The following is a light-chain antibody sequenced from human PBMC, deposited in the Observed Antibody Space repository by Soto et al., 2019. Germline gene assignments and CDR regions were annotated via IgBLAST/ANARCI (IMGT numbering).Light chain of an antibody. V-gene: IGLV2-14*03. CDR1: SGDVGGYNY. J-gene: IGLJ3*02. CDR3: SSYTSNSGRV. Sequence: QSALTQPASVSGSPGQSITLSCSGTSGDVGGYNYVSWYQQHPGKAPQLMIYEVTHRPSGVSDRFSGSKSGNTASLPISGLQAEDEADYYCSSYTSNSGRVFGGGTKLTVL. CDR2: EVT.